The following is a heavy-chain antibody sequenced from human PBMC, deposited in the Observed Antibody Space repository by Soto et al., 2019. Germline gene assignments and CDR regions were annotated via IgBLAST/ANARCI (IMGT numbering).Heavy chain of an antibody. CDR3: VKSRGGNNFDFFD. V-gene: IGHV3-64D*06. J-gene: IGHJ4*02. CDR1: GLTFSSYA. Sequence: QSGGSLRLSCSASGLTFSSYAMHWVRQAPGKGLEYVSGVRGNGDPPFYADSVKGRFTISRDNSKNTLYLQMSGLSADDTAVYYCVKSRGGNNFDFFDWGQGALVTLS. D-gene: IGHD5-12*01. CDR2: VRGNGDPP.